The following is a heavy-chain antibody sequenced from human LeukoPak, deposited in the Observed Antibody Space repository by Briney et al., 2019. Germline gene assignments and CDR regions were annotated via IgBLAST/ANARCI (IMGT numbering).Heavy chain of an antibody. CDR1: GYSFTTYW. CDR3: ARWVTADRGKKDAFDI. CDR2: IYPGDSDT. Sequence: GESLKISCTASGYSFTTYWIGWVRQMPGKGLEWMGIIYPGDSDTRYSPSFQGQVTISAGKSISTAYLQWSSLKASDTAIYHCARWVTADRGKKDAFDIWGQGTMVTVSS. D-gene: IGHD2-21*02. J-gene: IGHJ3*02. V-gene: IGHV5-51*01.